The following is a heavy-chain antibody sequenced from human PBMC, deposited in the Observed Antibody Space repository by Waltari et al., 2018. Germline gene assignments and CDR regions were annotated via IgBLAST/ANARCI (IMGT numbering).Heavy chain of an antibody. J-gene: IGHJ4*02. CDR3: ARGRNYYDSRRDYFDY. D-gene: IGHD3-22*01. CDR1: GYTFTNYH. CDR2: INPSGGST. Sequence: QVQLVQSGAEVKKPRASVKVSCKASGYTFTNYHTHWVRQAPGQGLEWLGIINPSGGSTSYAQNFQGRVTMTRDTSTSTVYMQLSSLRSEDTAVYYCARGRNYYDSRRDYFDYWGQGTLVTVSS. V-gene: IGHV1-46*01.